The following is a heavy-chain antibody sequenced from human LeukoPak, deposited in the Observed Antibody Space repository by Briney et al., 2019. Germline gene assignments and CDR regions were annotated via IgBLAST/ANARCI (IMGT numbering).Heavy chain of an antibody. CDR1: GFTFSSYA. Sequence: GGSLRLSCAASGFTFSSYAMSWVRQAPGKGLEWVSAISGGGVSTYYADSVKGRFTISRDNSKNTLYLQMNSLRAEDTAVYYCAKDLLSKGYCSSTSCYFFDYWGQGTLVTVSS. CDR3: AKDLLSKGYCSSTSCYFFDY. V-gene: IGHV3-23*01. D-gene: IGHD2-2*01. CDR2: ISGGGVST. J-gene: IGHJ4*02.